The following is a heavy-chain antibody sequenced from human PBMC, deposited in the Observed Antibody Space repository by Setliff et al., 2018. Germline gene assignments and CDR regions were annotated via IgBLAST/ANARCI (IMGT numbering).Heavy chain of an antibody. CDR3: SRFGLYYEAVYGGGDYYYYGMDV. V-gene: IGHV1-18*01. J-gene: IGHJ6*02. D-gene: IGHD3-16*01. CDR1: GYTFTSYG. Sequence: ASVKVSCKASGYTFTSYGFSWVRRAPGQGLEWMGWISGYNGNTNYAQKVQGRVTMTTDTSTGTIYMELRSLRADDTAVYYCSRFGLYYEAVYGGGDYYYYGMDVWGQGTTVTVS. CDR2: ISGYNGNT.